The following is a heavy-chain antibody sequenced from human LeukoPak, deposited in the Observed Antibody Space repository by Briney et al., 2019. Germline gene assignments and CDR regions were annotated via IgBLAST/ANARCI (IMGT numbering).Heavy chain of an antibody. J-gene: IGHJ6*03. V-gene: IGHV1-18*01. CDR2: ISAYNGNT. CDR1: GYTFTSYG. D-gene: IGHD3-10*01. CDR3: ARDYYGSGAARGWYMDV. Sequence: GASVKVSCKASGYTFTSYGISWVRQAPGQGLEWMGWISAYNGNTNYAQKLQGRVTMTTDTSTSTAYMELRSLRSDDTAVYYCARDYYGSGAARGWYMDVWGKGTTVTVSS.